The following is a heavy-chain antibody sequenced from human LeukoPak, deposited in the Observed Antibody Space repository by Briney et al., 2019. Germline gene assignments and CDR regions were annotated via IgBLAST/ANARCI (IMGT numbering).Heavy chain of an antibody. V-gene: IGHV7-4-1*02. J-gene: IGHJ4*02. D-gene: IGHD3-22*01. CDR3: AIHPSDSSGYFSY. Sequence: ASVKVSCKASGYTFSSGAINWVRQAPGQGLEYMGWIDTKTGNPTYAQGFTGRFVFSLDTSVSTAYLLISSLKAEDTAVYYCAIHPSDSSGYFSYWGQGALVTVSS. CDR2: IDTKTGNP. CDR1: GYTFSSGA.